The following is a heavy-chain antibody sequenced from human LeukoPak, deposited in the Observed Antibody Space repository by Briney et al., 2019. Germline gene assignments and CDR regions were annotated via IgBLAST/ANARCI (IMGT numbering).Heavy chain of an antibody. CDR2: ISGSGNRT. V-gene: IGHV3-23*01. D-gene: IGHD3-16*01. Sequence: PGGSLRLSCVGSGFTFGEYGMHWVRQAPGKGLEWVSAISGSGNRTFYTDSVKGRFTFSRDNSKNTLYLQMNSLRAEDAAIYYCAKGRFGFDYWGQGTLVTVSS. J-gene: IGHJ4*02. CDR3: AKGRFGFDY. CDR1: GFTFGEYG.